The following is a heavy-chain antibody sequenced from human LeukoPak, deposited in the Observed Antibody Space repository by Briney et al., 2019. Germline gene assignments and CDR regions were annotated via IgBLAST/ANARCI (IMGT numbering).Heavy chain of an antibody. CDR3: AKASAMIVVVSKHFDY. V-gene: IGHV3-23*01. CDR2: ISGSGGST. Sequence: AISGSGGSTYYADSVKGRFTISRDNSKNTLYLQMNSLRAEDTAVYYCAKASAMIVVVSKHFDYWGQGTLVTVSS. D-gene: IGHD3-22*01. J-gene: IGHJ4*02.